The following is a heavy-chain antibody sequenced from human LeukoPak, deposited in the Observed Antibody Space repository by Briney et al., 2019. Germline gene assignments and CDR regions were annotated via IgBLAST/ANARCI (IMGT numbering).Heavy chain of an antibody. CDR1: GGAITGYY. Sequence: PSETLSLTCTVSGGAITGYYWSWIRQPPGKGLEWIGYISYSGSTNYNPSLKSRVTISVDTSKNQFSLKLSSVTAADTAVYYCARDLGNDYVWGSYRSDAFDIWGQGTMVTVSS. CDR3: ARDLGNDYVWGSYRSDAFDI. V-gene: IGHV4-59*01. D-gene: IGHD3-16*02. J-gene: IGHJ3*02. CDR2: ISYSGST.